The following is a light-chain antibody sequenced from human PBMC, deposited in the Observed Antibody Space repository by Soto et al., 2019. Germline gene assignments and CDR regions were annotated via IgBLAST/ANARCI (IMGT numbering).Light chain of an antibody. CDR1: STDVGGYNF. Sequence: QSALTQPASVSGSPGQSITISCTGTSTDVGGYNFVSWYQQHPGKAPKLIIYEVSDRPSGVSNRFSGSKSGNTASLTISGLQAEDDAAYYCSSYSSRSTRVVFGGGTKLTVL. CDR3: SSYSSRSTRVV. J-gene: IGLJ2*01. CDR2: EVS. V-gene: IGLV2-14*01.